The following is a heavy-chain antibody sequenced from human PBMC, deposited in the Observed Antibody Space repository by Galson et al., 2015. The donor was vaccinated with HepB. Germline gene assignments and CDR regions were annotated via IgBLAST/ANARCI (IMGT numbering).Heavy chain of an antibody. J-gene: IGHJ5*02. CDR2: IVPILGIA. Sequence: SVKVSCKASGGTFSSYTISWVRQAPGQGLEWMGRIVPILGIANYAQKFQGRVTITADKSTSTAYMELSSLRSEDTAVYYSAVEGNQLLLPHWFDPWGQGTLVTVSS. D-gene: IGHD2-2*01. CDR1: GGTFSSYT. CDR3: AVEGNQLLLPHWFDP. V-gene: IGHV1-69*02.